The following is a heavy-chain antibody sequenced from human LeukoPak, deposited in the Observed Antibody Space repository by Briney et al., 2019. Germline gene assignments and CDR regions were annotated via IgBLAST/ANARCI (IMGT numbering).Heavy chain of an antibody. V-gene: IGHV4-38-2*01. D-gene: IGHD3-3*01. CDR1: GYSISSGYY. J-gene: IGHJ4*02. CDR3: ARGLALEWLLYPALGDDY. Sequence: SETLSLTCAVSGYSISSGYYWGWIRQPPGKGLEWIGSINHSGSTNYNPSLKSRVTISVDTSKNQFSLKLSSVTAADTAVYYCARGLALEWLLYPALGDDYWGQGTLVTVSS. CDR2: INHSGST.